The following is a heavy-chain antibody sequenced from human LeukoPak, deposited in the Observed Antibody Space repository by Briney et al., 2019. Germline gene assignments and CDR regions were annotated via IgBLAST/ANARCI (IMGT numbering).Heavy chain of an antibody. D-gene: IGHD6-13*01. J-gene: IGHJ6*02. Sequence: ASVKVSCKVSGYTLTELSMFWVRQAPGKGLEWMGSFDPEDGKTVYAQKFQGRVTMTEDTSTDTAYMELSSLRSEDTAVYYCATGYLVTAGLMDVWGQGTTVAVSS. CDR3: ATGYLVTAGLMDV. CDR1: GYTLTELS. CDR2: FDPEDGKT. V-gene: IGHV1-24*01.